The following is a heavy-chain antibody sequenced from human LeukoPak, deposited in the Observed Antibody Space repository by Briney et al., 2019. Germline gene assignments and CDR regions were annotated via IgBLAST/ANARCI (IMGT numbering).Heavy chain of an antibody. V-gene: IGHV3-15*01. CDR1: GFTFSNAW. D-gene: IGHD6-13*01. Sequence: PGGSLRLSCAASGFTFSNAWMTWVRQAPGKGLEWVGRIRSKTDGGTTDYAAPVKGRFLISRDDSKNTLYLQMNSLETEDTAIYYCKRAAAGPDFWGQGTLVTVSS. CDR2: IRSKTDGGTT. CDR3: KRAAAGPDF. J-gene: IGHJ4*02.